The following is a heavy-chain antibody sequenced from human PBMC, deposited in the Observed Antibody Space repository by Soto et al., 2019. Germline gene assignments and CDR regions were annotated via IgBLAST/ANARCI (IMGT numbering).Heavy chain of an antibody. J-gene: IGHJ5*02. D-gene: IGHD6-19*01. CDR1: SGSISSSNR. V-gene: IGHV4-4*02. CDR2: IYHSGST. CDR3: ASGKGIAVADWFDP. Sequence: SETLSLTCAVSSGSISSSNRWSWVRQPPGKGLEWIGEIYHSGSTNYNPSLKSRVTISVDTSKNQFSLTLSSVTAADTAVYYCASGKGIAVADWFDPWGQGTLVTVSS.